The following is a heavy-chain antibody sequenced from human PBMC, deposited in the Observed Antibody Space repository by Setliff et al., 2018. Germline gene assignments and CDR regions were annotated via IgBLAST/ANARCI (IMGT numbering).Heavy chain of an antibody. V-gene: IGHV1-46*03. Sequence: ASVKVSCKASGYTFIYYYIHWVRQAPGQGLEWMGFINPSGGGTIYARKFQGRVTMARETSTSTVYMELSGLRSEDTAVYYCARVYLAGSGWDKANALDIWGQGTMVTVSS. J-gene: IGHJ3*02. CDR2: INPSGGGT. CDR3: ARVYLAGSGWDKANALDI. CDR1: GYTFIYYY. D-gene: IGHD6-19*01.